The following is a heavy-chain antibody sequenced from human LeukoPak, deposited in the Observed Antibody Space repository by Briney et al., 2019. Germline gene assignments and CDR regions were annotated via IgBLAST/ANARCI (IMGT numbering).Heavy chain of an antibody. V-gene: IGHV1-8*03. CDR3: ARSPPNYGDYVDYYYYMDV. CDR1: GYTFTNYD. CDR2: MSPNSGNA. D-gene: IGHD4-17*01. J-gene: IGHJ6*03. Sequence: ASVKVSCKASGYTFTNYDINWVRQATGQGLEWMGWMSPNSGNAGFVQSFQGRVTVTSDTSISTAYMELSSLRSEDTAVYYCARSPPNYGDYVDYYYYMDVWGKGTTVTVSS.